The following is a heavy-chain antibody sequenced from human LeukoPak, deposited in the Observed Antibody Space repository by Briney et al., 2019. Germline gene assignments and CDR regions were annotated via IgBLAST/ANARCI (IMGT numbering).Heavy chain of an antibody. V-gene: IGHV3-7*01. CDR2: IKQDGSEE. CDR1: AFTFSTYA. CDR3: AGIIMIRGVIGY. J-gene: IGHJ4*02. Sequence: PGGSLRLSCAASAFTFSTYAMHWVRQAPGKGLEWVANIKQDGSEEYYVDSVKGRFTISRDNAKKSLYLQMNSLRAEDTAVYYCAGIIMIRGVIGYWGQGTLVTVSS. D-gene: IGHD3-10*01.